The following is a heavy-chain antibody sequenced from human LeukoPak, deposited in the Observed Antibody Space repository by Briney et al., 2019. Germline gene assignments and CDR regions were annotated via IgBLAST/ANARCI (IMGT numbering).Heavy chain of an antibody. CDR1: GYTFTSYG. CDR3: ARVSVVGATDFDY. D-gene: IGHD1-26*01. V-gene: IGHV1-18*01. CDR2: ISAYNGNT. Sequence: ASVKVSCKASGYTFTSYGISWVRQAPGQGLEWMGWISAYNGNTNYAQKLQGRVTMTRNTSISTAYMELSSLRSEDTAVYYCARVSVVGATDFDYWGQGTLVTVSS. J-gene: IGHJ4*02.